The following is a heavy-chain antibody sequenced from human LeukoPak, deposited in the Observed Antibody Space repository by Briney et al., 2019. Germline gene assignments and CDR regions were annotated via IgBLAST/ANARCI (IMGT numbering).Heavy chain of an antibody. D-gene: IGHD2-8*01. CDR3: ARVLSAGGALYDDYYYMDV. V-gene: IGHV3-53*01. J-gene: IGHJ6*03. CDR2: TYSNGRT. CDR1: GFTVSSNY. Sequence: PGGSLRLSCAASGFTVSSNYMSWVRQAPGKGLEWVSVTYSNGRTYYADSVKGRFTISRDISKNTLYLQMNSLRAEDTAVYYCARVLSAGGALYDDYYYMDVWGKGTTVTISS.